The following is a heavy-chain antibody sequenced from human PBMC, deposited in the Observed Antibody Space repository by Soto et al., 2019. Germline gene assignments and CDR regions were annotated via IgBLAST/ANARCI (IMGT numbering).Heavy chain of an antibody. CDR2: IYYSGSA. Sequence: PSETLSLTCTVSGDSISRNGNYWSWIRQHPGQGLEWIGYIYYSGSASYNPSLKSRVTMSVDTSKNQFSLKLSSVTAADTAVYYCARRPKRGSYSWCFDYWGQGTLVTVSS. CDR1: GDSISRNGNY. CDR3: ARRPKRGSYSWCFDY. D-gene: IGHD1-26*01. V-gene: IGHV4-39*01. J-gene: IGHJ4*02.